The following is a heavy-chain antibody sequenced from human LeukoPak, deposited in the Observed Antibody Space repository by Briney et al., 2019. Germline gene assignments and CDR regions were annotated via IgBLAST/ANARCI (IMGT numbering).Heavy chain of an antibody. Sequence: GGSLRLSCAASGFTFSSYAMSWVRQAPGKGLEWVSAISGCGGSTYYAESVKGRFTTSRDNSKKTMYLQMNSLRAEDTAVYYCTKEGYSYGYYWGQGTLVTVSS. V-gene: IGHV3-23*01. J-gene: IGHJ4*02. CDR3: TKEGYSYGYY. CDR2: ISGCGGST. D-gene: IGHD5-18*01. CDR1: GFTFSSYA.